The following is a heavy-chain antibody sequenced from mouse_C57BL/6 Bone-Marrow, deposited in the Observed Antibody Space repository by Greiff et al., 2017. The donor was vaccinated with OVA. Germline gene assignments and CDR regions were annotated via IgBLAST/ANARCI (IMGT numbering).Heavy chain of an antibody. CDR2: IHPRSGYT. D-gene: IGHD2-3*01. Sequence: QVQLQQSGAELAKPGASVKLSCKASGYTFTSYWMHWIGYIHPRSGYTKYNQKFKDKATLTADKSSSTAYMQLSSLTYEASAVYYCARSDGYFPWYFDVWGTGTTVTVSS. V-gene: IGHV1-7*01. CDR1: GYTFTSYW. CDR3: ARSDGYFPWYFDV. J-gene: IGHJ1*03.